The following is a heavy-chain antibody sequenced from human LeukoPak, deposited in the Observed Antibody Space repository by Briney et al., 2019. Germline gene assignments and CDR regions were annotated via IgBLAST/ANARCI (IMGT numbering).Heavy chain of an antibody. CDR3: ASLRGTTGPGFDY. CDR2: INPNSGGT. V-gene: IGHV1-2*02. J-gene: IGHJ4*02. CDR1: GYTFTGYY. D-gene: IGHD3-10*01. Sequence: ASVKVSRKASGYTFTGYYMHWVRQAPGQGLEWMGWINPNSGGTNYAQKFQGRVTMTRDTSISTAYMELSRLRSDDTAVYYCASLRGTTGPGFDYWGQGTLVTVSS.